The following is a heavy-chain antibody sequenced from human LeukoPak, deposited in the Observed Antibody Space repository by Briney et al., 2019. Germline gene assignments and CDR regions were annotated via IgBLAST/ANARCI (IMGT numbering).Heavy chain of an antibody. V-gene: IGHV3-11*05. Sequence: GGSLRLSCAASGFSFSDNYMSWIRQAPGKGLEWVSYISNSGSYTNYPDSVKGRFTISRDNAKNSLYLQMNSLRDEDTAVYYCARARRAGPCGHFDYWGQGTLVTVSS. D-gene: IGHD6-19*01. CDR3: ARARRAGPCGHFDY. CDR2: ISNSGSYT. J-gene: IGHJ4*02. CDR1: GFSFSDNY.